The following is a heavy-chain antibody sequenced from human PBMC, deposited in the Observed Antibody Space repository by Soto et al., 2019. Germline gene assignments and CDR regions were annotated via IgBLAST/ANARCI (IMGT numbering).Heavy chain of an antibody. CDR1: GGSINSGCYY. CDR3: ARGYRQCRYSSSWVFDY. D-gene: IGHD6-13*01. CDR2: MYYSGST. J-gene: IGHJ4*02. V-gene: IGHV4-31*03. Sequence: QVQLRESGPGLVKPSQTLSLTCTVSGGSINSGCYYWNWIRQHLGKGLEWIGYMYYSGSTYYNPFLRSRVIISADTSENHFTLKLSSVTAAGTAVYFCARGYRQCRYSSSWVFDYWGQGTLVNVSS.